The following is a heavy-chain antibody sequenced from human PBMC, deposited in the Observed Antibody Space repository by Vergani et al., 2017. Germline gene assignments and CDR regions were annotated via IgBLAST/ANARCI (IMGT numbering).Heavy chain of an antibody. V-gene: IGHV3-33*01. CDR2: TWYDGNNK. CDR3: ARDLRLLYNRFDP. J-gene: IGHJ5*02. D-gene: IGHD1-14*01. Sequence: QVQLVESGGGVVQPGRSLRLSCAASGFTFNQYGVHWVRQAPGKGLEGVAVTWYDGNNKQYADSVKGRFTISRDNSKSTMYLQMNSLRDEDTGVYYCARDLRLLYNRFDPWGQGTLVTVSS. CDR1: GFTFNQYG.